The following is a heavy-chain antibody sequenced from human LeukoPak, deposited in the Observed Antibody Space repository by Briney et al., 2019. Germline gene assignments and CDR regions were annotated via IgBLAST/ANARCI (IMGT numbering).Heavy chain of an antibody. CDR3: ARGTGDSSGYYEYYFNY. CDR1: GFTVSSNY. D-gene: IGHD3-22*01. J-gene: IGHJ4*02. CDR2: IYSGGST. Sequence: GGSLRLSCAASGFTVSSNYMSWVRQAPGKGLEWVSVIYSGGSTYYADSVKGRFTISRDNSKNTLYLQMNSLRAEDTAVYYCARGTGDSSGYYEYYFNYWGQGTLVTVSS. V-gene: IGHV3-53*01.